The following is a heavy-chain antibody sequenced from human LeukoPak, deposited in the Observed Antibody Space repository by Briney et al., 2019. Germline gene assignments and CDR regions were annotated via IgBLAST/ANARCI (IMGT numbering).Heavy chain of an antibody. V-gene: IGHV1-18*01. CDR1: GYTFTSYD. J-gene: IGHJ4*02. CDR3: ARGVVRGVILYPYFDY. Sequence: GASVKVSCKASGYTFTSYDINWVRQATGQGLEWMGWISAYNGNTNYAQKLQGRVTMTTDTSTSTAYMELRSLRSDDTAVYYCARGVVRGVILYPYFDYWGQGTLVTVSS. CDR2: ISAYNGNT. D-gene: IGHD3-10*02.